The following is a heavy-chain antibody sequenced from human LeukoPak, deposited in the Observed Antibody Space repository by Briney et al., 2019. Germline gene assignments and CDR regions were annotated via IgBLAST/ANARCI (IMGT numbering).Heavy chain of an antibody. CDR2: IYYSGRT. D-gene: IGHD3-16*01. V-gene: IGHV4-59*01. J-gene: IGHJ4*02. CDR1: GGSISRYY. CDR3: ARESGGSYYDY. Sequence: SSETLSLTCTVSGGSISRYYWSWIRQPPGKGLEWIGYIYYSGRTNHSPSLKSGVTISVDTSKNQVSLKVSSVTAADTAVYYCARESGGSYYDYWGQGTLVTVSS.